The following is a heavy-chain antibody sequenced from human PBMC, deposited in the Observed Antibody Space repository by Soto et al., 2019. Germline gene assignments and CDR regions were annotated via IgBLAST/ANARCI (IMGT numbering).Heavy chain of an antibody. V-gene: IGHV1-3*01. CDR1: GYTFTSYA. J-gene: IGHJ5*02. CDR2: INAGNGNT. CDR3: ARGKIVVVPAAMTTGEFDP. D-gene: IGHD2-2*01. Sequence: ASVKVSCKASGYTFTSYAMHWVRQAPGQRLEWMGWINAGNGNTKYSQKFQGRVTITRDTSASTAYMELSSLRSEDTAVYYCARGKIVVVPAAMTTGEFDPWGQGTLVTVSS.